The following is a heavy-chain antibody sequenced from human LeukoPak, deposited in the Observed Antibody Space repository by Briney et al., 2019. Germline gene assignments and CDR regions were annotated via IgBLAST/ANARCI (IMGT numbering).Heavy chain of an antibody. Sequence: ASVKVSCKASGYTFTSYDINWVRQAPGQGLEWMGWINPNSGGTNYAQKFQGRVTMTRDTSISTAYMELSRLRSDDTAVYYCARDSRPYYDDGSDYHHPGWFDPWGQGTLVTVSS. CDR3: ARDSRPYYDDGSDYHHPGWFDP. D-gene: IGHD3-22*01. V-gene: IGHV1-2*02. J-gene: IGHJ5*02. CDR1: GYTFTSYD. CDR2: INPNSGGT.